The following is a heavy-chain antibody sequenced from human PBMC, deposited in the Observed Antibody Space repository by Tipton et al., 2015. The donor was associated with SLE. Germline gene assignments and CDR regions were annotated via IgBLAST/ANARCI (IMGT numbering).Heavy chain of an antibody. V-gene: IGHV1-18*01. CDR2: ISAYNGNT. J-gene: IGHJ4*02. CDR3: ARGGVVVVVAATRYFDY. Sequence: QSGAEVKKPGASVKVSCKASGYTFTSYGISWVRQAPGQGLEWMGWISAYNGNTIYAQKLQGRVTMTTDTSTSTAYMELRSLRSDDTAVYYCARGGVVVVVAATRYFDYWGQGTLVTVSS. CDR1: GYTFTSYG. D-gene: IGHD2-15*01.